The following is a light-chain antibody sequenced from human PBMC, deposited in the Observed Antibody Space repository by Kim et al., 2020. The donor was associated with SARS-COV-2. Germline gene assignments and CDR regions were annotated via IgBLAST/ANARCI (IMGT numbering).Light chain of an antibody. Sequence: SPGERATPSCRASQSLGSAYLAWYQQKPGQAPRLLIYGASSRATGIPDRFSGSGSGTDFTLTISRLEPEDFAVYYCQQYGGSPTTFGQGTKVDIK. CDR3: QQYGGSPTT. CDR1: QSLGSAY. V-gene: IGKV3-20*01. CDR2: GAS. J-gene: IGKJ1*01.